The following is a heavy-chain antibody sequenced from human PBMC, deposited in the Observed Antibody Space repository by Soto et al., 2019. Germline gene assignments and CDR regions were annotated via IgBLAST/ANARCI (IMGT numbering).Heavy chain of an antibody. CDR2: INPNSGGT. CDR3: ARSPLRIAGAGDGKGDPLDI. Sequence: ASVKVSCKASRCNFTGYYMHWVRQAPGQGLEWMGWINPNSGGTNYAQKIKGWVIMTRAMSISTAYMELSRLRSDDTAVYYSARSPLRIAGAGDGKGDPLDIWGRGTMVTVSS. D-gene: IGHD6-19*01. V-gene: IGHV1-2*04. J-gene: IGHJ3*02. CDR1: RCNFTGYY.